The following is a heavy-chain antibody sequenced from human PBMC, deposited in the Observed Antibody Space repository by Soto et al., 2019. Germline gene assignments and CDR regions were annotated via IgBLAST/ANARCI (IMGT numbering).Heavy chain of an antibody. CDR1: GGSISSYY. CDR3: ASTRLQLNQYNWFDP. D-gene: IGHD4-4*01. CDR2: IYYSGST. J-gene: IGHJ5*02. Sequence: LSLTCTVSGGSISSYYWSWIRQPPGKGLEWIGYIYYSGSTNYNPSLKSRVTISVDTSKNQFSLKLSSVTAADTAVYYCASTRLQLNQYNWFDPWGQGTLVTVS. V-gene: IGHV4-59*01.